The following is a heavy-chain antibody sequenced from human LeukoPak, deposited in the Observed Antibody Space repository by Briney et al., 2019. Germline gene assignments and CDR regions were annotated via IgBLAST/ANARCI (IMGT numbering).Heavy chain of an antibody. CDR1: GYTFTGYY. J-gene: IGHJ4*02. CDR3: ARDLGNAYIVVVPGDY. D-gene: IGHD2-2*01. CDR2: INPNSGGT. Sequence: ASVKVSCKASGYTFTGYYMHWVRQAPGQGLEWMGWINPNSGGTNYAQKFQGWVTMTRDTSISTAYMELRSLRSDDTAVYYCARDLGNAYIVVVPGDYWGQGTLVTVSS. V-gene: IGHV1-2*04.